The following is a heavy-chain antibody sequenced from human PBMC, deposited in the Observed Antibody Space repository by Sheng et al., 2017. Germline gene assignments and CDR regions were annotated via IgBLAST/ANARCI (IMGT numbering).Heavy chain of an antibody. CDR3: ARREYDFWSGYQGY. Sequence: GAEVKKPGASVKVSCKASGYTFTSYGISWVRQAPGQGLEWMGWISAYNGNTNYAQKLQGRVTMTTDTSTSTAYMELRSLRSDDTAVYYCARREYDFWSGYQGYWGQGTLVTVSS. D-gene: IGHD3-3*01. CDR2: ISAYNGNT. CDR1: GYTFTSYG. J-gene: IGHJ4*02. V-gene: IGHV1-18*01.